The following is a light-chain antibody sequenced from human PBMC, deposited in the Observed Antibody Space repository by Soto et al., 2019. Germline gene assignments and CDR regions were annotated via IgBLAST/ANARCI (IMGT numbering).Light chain of an antibody. CDR2: GAS. Sequence: IVLTQSPGTLSLSPGERATLSCRASQSVSSNYLAWYQQKPGQAPRLLIYGASSRATGIPDRFSGSGSGTDFTLTISRLEPEDFAVYYCQQYGRSPGLFTFGPGTKVDI. J-gene: IGKJ3*01. V-gene: IGKV3-20*01. CDR3: QQYGRSPGLFT. CDR1: QSVSSNY.